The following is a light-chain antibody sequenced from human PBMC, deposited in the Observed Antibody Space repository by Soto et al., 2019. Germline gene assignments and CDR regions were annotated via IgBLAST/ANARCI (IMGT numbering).Light chain of an antibody. V-gene: IGLV2-14*01. J-gene: IGLJ1*01. Sequence: QSALTQPASVSGSPGQSITISCTGTSSDVGGYNYVSWYQQHPGKAPKLMIYDVSNRPSGVSNRFSGSKSGNTASLTISGLQAEDEADYYCTSYIGSSTHVFGTGTKLTVL. CDR3: TSYIGSSTHV. CDR1: SSDVGGYNY. CDR2: DVS.